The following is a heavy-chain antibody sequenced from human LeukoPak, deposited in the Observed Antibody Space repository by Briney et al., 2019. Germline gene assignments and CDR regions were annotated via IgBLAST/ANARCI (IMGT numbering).Heavy chain of an antibody. CDR3: ARGRPNCSSTSCYMDV. J-gene: IGHJ6*04. V-gene: IGHV4-34*01. CDR1: GDSITTYY. CDR2: INHSGST. D-gene: IGHD2-2*01. Sequence: SETLSLTCTVSGDSITTYYWSWIRQPPGKGLEWIGEINHSGSTNYNPSLKSRVTISVDTSKNQFSLKLNSVTAADTAVYYCARGRPNCSSTSCYMDVWGKGTTVTVSS.